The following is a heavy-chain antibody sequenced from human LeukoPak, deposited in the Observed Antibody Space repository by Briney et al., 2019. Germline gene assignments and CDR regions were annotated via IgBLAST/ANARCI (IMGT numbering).Heavy chain of an antibody. Sequence: GGSLRLSCAGPGFTFSTYWMSWVRQAPGKGLEWVANIKQDGSAKEYVDSVKGRFTISRDNAKNSLYLQMNSLRAEDTGVYYCAGEWEGFDFWGQGTLVTVSS. D-gene: IGHD1-26*01. CDR2: IKQDGSAK. CDR3: AGEWEGFDF. V-gene: IGHV3-7*01. J-gene: IGHJ4*02. CDR1: GFTFSTYW.